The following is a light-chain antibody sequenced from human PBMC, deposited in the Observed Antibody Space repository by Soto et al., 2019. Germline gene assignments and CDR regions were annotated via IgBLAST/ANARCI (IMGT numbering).Light chain of an antibody. J-gene: IGKJ4*01. CDR3: QQYSSSPLT. V-gene: IGKV3D-15*01. CDR1: QSVSSN. CDR2: DAS. Sequence: IGLTQSPSSLSVSVGERVTLSCRASQSVSSNLAWYQQKPGQAPRLLIYDASTLASGIPARFSGSGSGTDFTLTISSLQPEDVAVYYCQQYSSSPLTFGGGAKVDIK.